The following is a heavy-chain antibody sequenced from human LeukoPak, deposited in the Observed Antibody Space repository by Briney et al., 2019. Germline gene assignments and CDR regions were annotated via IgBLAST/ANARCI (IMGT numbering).Heavy chain of an antibody. J-gene: IGHJ4*02. CDR2: IYYSGTT. V-gene: IGHV4-39*02. CDR1: GGSISSSSYY. CDR3: ARDQVKARKIPRYFDY. Sequence: SETLSLTCTVSGGSISSSSYYWGWIRQPPGKGLEWIGTIYYSGTTYYNPSLKSRVTISVDTSKNQFSLKLSSVTAADTAVYYCARDQVKARKIPRYFDYWGQGTLVTVSS. D-gene: IGHD1-14*01.